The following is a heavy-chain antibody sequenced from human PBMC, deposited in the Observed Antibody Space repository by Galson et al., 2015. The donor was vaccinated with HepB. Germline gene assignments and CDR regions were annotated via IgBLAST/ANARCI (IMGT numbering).Heavy chain of an antibody. CDR3: ASAPIAFCSSGSCFVY. J-gene: IGHJ4*02. V-gene: IGHV1-18*04. CDR2: ISGYNGNT. Sequence: SVKVSCKASGYTLTGYAISWVRQAPGQGLEWLGWISGYNGNTNYARKPPGRVTMTTDTSTSTAYMELRSLRSDDTAVYYCASAPIAFCSSGSCFVYWGQGTLVTVSS. D-gene: IGHD2-15*01. CDR1: GYTLTGYA.